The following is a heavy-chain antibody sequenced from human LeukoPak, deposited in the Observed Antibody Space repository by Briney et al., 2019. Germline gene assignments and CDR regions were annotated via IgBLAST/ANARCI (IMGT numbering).Heavy chain of an antibody. V-gene: IGHV7-4-1*02. Sequence: SVKVSCKATGYTFSNYAMNWLRQPAGQGGEFMGWIHTYNGNTTYAQAFTGRFAFSVDTSVSKAYLQISSLKTEDAAVYYCVRMESDGFDIWGQETMIIVSS. D-gene: IGHD3-3*01. CDR3: VRMESDGFDI. J-gene: IGHJ3*02. CDR1: GYTFSNYA. CDR2: IHTYNGNT.